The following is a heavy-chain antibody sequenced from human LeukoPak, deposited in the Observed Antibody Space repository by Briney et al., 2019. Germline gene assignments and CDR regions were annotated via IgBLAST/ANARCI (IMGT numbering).Heavy chain of an antibody. J-gene: IGHJ4*02. V-gene: IGHV3-15*07. Sequence: PGGSLRLSCAATGFTFTNAWMNWVRQAPGKGLEWVGRIKTKTANETTDYAAPVNGRFIISRDDSKKVLYLQMNSLKTEDTAVYYCATVPQYIQVARAVYWGQGTLVTVSS. D-gene: IGHD5-12*01. CDR3: ATVPQYIQVARAVY. CDR2: IKTKTANETT. CDR1: GFTFTNAW.